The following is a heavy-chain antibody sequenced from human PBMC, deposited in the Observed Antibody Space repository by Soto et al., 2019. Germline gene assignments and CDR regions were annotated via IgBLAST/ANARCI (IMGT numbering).Heavy chain of an antibody. J-gene: IGHJ4*02. CDR3: ARMRGFGELFGLDY. Sequence: SETLSLTCTVSGGSISSYYWSWIRQPPGKGLEWIGYMYSSGSPNYNPSLKSRVTISVDTSKNQFSLKLSSVTAADTAVYYCARMRGFGELFGLDYWGQGTLVTVSS. V-gene: IGHV4-59*01. D-gene: IGHD3-10*01. CDR2: MYSSGSP. CDR1: GGSISSYY.